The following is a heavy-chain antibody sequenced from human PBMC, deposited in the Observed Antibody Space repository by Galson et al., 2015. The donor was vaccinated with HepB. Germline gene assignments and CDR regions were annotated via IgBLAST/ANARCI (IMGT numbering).Heavy chain of an antibody. D-gene: IGHD6-19*01. J-gene: IGHJ4*02. CDR3: ATRNGYSSGWYEVYYFDY. Sequence: SVKVSCKASGYTFTGYYMHWVRQAPGQGLEWMGWINPNSGGTNYAQKFQGRVTMTRDTSTDTAYMELSSLRSEDTAVYYCATRNGYSSGWYEVYYFDYWGQGTLVTVSS. CDR1: GYTFTGYY. CDR2: INPNSGGT. V-gene: IGHV1-2*02.